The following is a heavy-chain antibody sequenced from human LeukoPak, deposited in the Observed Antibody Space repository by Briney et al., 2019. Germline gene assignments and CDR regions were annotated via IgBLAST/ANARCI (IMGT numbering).Heavy chain of an antibody. CDR3: AKDDSADAATADFDY. CDR1: GFTFDSYA. D-gene: IGHD6-13*01. Sequence: GGSLRLSCAASGFTFDSYAMNWVGQAPGKGLEWVSAISSSGGSTYYADSVKGRFTISRDNSKNTLYLQMNSLRAEDTAVYYCAKDDSADAATADFDYWGQGTLVTVSS. CDR2: ISSSGGST. V-gene: IGHV3-23*01. J-gene: IGHJ4*02.